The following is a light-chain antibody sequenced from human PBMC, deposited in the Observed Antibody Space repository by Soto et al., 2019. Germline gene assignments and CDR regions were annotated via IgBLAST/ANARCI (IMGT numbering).Light chain of an antibody. J-gene: IGKJ5*01. CDR3: QQYGSSPRVT. CDR1: QSVSSSY. Sequence: EIVLTQSPGTLSLSPGERATLSCRASQSVSSSYLAWYQQKPGQAPRLLIYGASSRATAIPDRFSGSGSGTDFTLTISRLEPEAFAVYYCQQYGSSPRVTFGQGTRLEIK. V-gene: IGKV3-20*01. CDR2: GAS.